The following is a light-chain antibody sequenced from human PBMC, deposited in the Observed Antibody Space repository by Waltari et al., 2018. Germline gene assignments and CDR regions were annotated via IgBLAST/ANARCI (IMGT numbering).Light chain of an antibody. CDR1: SSNLGAGYD. CDR2: VNA. Sequence: QSVLTQPPSVSGAPGQRVTISCTGSSSNLGAGYDVHWYQQFPGTAPKLRIYVNANRPSGVPDRISASTSGTSASLAITGLQAEDEADYYCQSYDSSLTAWVFGGGTKLTVL. CDR3: QSYDSSLTAWV. J-gene: IGLJ3*02. V-gene: IGLV1-40*01.